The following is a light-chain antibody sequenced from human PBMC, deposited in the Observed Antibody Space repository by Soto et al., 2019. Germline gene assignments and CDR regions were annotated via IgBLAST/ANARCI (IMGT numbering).Light chain of an antibody. CDR2: GVS. J-gene: IGKJ1*01. V-gene: IGKV3-15*01. CDR3: QQYNNWPPLT. CDR1: QSVSSN. Sequence: IVMTQSPSTLSVSPGERATLSCRASQSVSSNLAWYQQKPGQAPRLLIYGVSTRATGIPDRFSGSGSGTEFTLTISSLQSEDFAIYYCQQYNNWPPLTFGQGTKV.